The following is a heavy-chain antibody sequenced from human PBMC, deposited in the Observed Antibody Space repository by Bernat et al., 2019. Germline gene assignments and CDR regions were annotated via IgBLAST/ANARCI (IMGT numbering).Heavy chain of an antibody. Sequence: QVQLVESGGGVVQPGRSLRLSCAASGFTFSSYGMHWVRQAPGKGLEWVAVIWYDGSNKYYAASVKGRFTISRDSSKNTLYLQMNSLRAEDTAVYYCARSTERAVAIEYYYYYYGMDVWGQGTTVTVSS. CDR1: GFTFSSYG. J-gene: IGHJ6*02. CDR2: IWYDGSNK. CDR3: ARSTERAVAIEYYYYYYGMDV. V-gene: IGHV3-33*01. D-gene: IGHD6-19*01.